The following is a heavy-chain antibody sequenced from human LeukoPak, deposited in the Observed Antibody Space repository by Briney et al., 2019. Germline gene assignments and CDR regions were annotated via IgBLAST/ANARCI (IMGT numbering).Heavy chain of an antibody. J-gene: IGHJ4*02. D-gene: IGHD5-12*01. CDR2: IYHSGST. CDR1: GYSISSGYY. CDR3: ASGYDLSYFDY. Sequence: SETLSLTCAVSGYSISSGYYWGWIRQPPGKGLEWIGSIYHSGSTYYNPSLKSLVTISVDTSKNQFSLKLSSVTAADTAVYYCASGYDLSYFDYWGQGTLVTVSS. V-gene: IGHV4-38-2*01.